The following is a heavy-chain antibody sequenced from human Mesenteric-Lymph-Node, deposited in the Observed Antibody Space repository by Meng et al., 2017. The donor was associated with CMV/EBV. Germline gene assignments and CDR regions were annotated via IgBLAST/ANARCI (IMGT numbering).Heavy chain of an antibody. Sequence: GESLKISCAASGFTFRSYGMHWVRQAPGKGLEWVAFIRNDESNQYYADSVKGRFTISRDISKNTLYLQMNSLRVEDTAVYYCAKDHQVFDCWGQGKRVTVSS. CDR1: GFTFRSYG. J-gene: IGHJ4*02. V-gene: IGHV3-30*02. CDR2: IRNDESNQ. CDR3: AKDHQVFDC.